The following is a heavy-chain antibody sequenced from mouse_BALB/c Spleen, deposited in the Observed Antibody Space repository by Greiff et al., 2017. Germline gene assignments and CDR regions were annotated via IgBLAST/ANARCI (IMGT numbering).Heavy chain of an antibody. V-gene: IGHV1-69*01. CDR3: ARLPAITTVSDWYFDV. D-gene: IGHD1-1*01. Sequence: QVQLQQPGAELVMPGASVKMSCKASGYTFTDYWMHWVKQRPGQGLEWIGAIDTSDSYTSYNQKFKGKATLTVDESSSTAYMQLSSLTSEDSAVYYCARLPAITTVSDWYFDVWGAGTTVTVSS. CDR1: GYTFTDYW. CDR2: IDTSDSYT. J-gene: IGHJ1*01.